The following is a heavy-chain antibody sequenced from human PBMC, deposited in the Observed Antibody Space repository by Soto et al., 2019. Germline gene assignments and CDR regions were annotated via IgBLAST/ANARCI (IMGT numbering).Heavy chain of an antibody. J-gene: IGHJ4*02. CDR2: IYYSGST. Sequence: SETLSLSCTVSGGSISSYYWSWIRQPPGKGLEWIGYIYYSGSTNYNPSLKSRVTISVDTSKNQFSLKLSSVTAADTAVYYCARVGGDSSGWYEYYFDYWGQGTLVTVSS. CDR3: ARVGGDSSGWYEYYFDY. D-gene: IGHD6-19*01. CDR1: GGSISSYY. V-gene: IGHV4-59*01.